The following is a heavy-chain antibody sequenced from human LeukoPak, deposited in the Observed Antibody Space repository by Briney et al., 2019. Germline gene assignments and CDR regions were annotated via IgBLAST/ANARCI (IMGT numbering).Heavy chain of an antibody. D-gene: IGHD2-21*01. CDR1: GGSVSDYY. CDR2: IYYTGST. Sequence: SETLSLTCTISGGSVSDYYWSWIRQSPGKGLEWIGYIYYTGSTTYNPSLKSRVTMSADTSKNQFSLKLSSVTAADTAVYYCARVHSRYYYYMDVWGKGTTVTISS. J-gene: IGHJ6*03. V-gene: IGHV4-59*02. CDR3: ARVHSRYYYYMDV.